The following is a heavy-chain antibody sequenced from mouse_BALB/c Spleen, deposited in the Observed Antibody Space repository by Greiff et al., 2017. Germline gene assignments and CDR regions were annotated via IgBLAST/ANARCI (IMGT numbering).Heavy chain of an antibody. CDR3: ASDGQPSFDD. J-gene: IGHJ2*01. Sequence: VQLQQSGAELARPGASVKLSCKASGYTFTSYWMQWVKQRPGQGLEWIGAIYPGDGDTRYTQKFKGKATLTADKSSSTAYMQLSSLASEDSAVYYCASDGQPSFDDWGQGTTLTVSS. V-gene: IGHV1-87*01. CDR2: IYPGDGDT. CDR1: GYTFTSYW. D-gene: IGHD1-2*01.